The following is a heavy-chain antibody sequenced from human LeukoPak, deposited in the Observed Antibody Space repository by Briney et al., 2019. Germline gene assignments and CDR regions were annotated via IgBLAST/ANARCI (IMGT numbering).Heavy chain of an antibody. D-gene: IGHD2-2*01. Sequence: PSETLSLTCAVYGGSFGGYYWSWIRQPPGKGLEWVGEINHSGSTNYNPSLKSRVTISVDTSKNQFSLKLSSVTAADPAVYYCARGRTIPAATWFSDWGQGTLVTVSS. V-gene: IGHV4-34*01. CDR1: GGSFGGYY. J-gene: IGHJ4*02. CDR3: ARGRTIPAATWFSD. CDR2: INHSGST.